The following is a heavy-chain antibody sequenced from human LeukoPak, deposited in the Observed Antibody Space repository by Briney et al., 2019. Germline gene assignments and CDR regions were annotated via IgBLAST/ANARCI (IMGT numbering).Heavy chain of an antibody. J-gene: IGHJ3*02. CDR1: GYTFTSYY. V-gene: IGHV1-46*01. CDR3: ARGISYITMIVVVITGDAFDI. Sequence: ASVKVSCKASGYTFTSYYMHWVRQAPGQGLEWMGIINPSGGSTSYAQKFQGRVTMTRDTSTSTVYIELSSLRSEDTAVYYCARGISYITMIVVVITGDAFDIWGQGTMVTVSS. CDR2: INPSGGST. D-gene: IGHD3-22*01.